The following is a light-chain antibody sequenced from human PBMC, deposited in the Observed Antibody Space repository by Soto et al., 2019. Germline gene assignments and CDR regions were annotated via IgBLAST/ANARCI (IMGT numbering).Light chain of an antibody. Sequence: EIVMTQSPATLSVSPGERATLSCRASQSFSSNLAWYQQKPGQAPRLLICGASSRATGIPDRFSGSGSGTEFTLTVDRLEPEDFEVYYCHQYGSSPQTFGRGTKVDIX. CDR1: QSFSSN. V-gene: IGKV3-20*01. CDR3: HQYGSSPQT. J-gene: IGKJ1*01. CDR2: GAS.